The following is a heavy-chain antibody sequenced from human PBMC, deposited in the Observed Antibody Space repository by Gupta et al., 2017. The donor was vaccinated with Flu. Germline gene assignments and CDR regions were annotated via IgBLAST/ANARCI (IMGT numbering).Heavy chain of an antibody. CDR1: GGAFISSSFH. V-gene: IGHV4-39*01. J-gene: IGHJ4*02. Sequence: TVSGGAFISSSFHWGWMRQPPGKGLEWVGSFFYSGSTYYNPSLKSRVTISVDTSKNQFSLKLNSMTAADTAVYYCARYFDYWGQGTLVTVSS. CDR2: FFYSGST. CDR3: ARYFDY.